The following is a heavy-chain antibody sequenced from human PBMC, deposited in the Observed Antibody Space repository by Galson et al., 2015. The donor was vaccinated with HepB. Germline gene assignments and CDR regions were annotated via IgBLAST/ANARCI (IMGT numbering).Heavy chain of an antibody. CDR1: GFIFSNYG. D-gene: IGHD3-3*01. V-gene: IGHV3-30*18. CDR3: AKEFPPYYDFWSGHQK. CDR2: ISHDKRNK. Sequence: SLRLSCAASGFIFSNYGMHWVRQAPGKGLEWVALISHDKRNKYYSDSVEGRFTVSRDNIKNTLHLQMNSLRVEDTAVYYCAKEFPPYYDFWSGHQKWGQGTQVTVSP. J-gene: IGHJ4*02.